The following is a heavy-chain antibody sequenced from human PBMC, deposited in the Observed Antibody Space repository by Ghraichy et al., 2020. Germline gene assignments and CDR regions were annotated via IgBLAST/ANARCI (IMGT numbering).Heavy chain of an antibody. V-gene: IGHV3-21*01. CDR1: GFTFSSYS. CDR3: ARDSGLWFRELLLVGSDY. CDR2: ISSSSSYI. J-gene: IGHJ4*02. Sequence: GGSLRLSCAASGFTFSSYSMNWVRQAPGKGLEWVSSISSSSSYIYYADSVKGRFTISRDNAKNSLYLQMNSLRAEDTAVYYCARDSGLWFRELLLVGSDYWGQGTLVTVSS. D-gene: IGHD3-10*01.